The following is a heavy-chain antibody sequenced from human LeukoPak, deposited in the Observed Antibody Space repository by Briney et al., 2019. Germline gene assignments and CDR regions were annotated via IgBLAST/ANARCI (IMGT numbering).Heavy chain of an antibody. J-gene: IGHJ1*01. D-gene: IGHD3-22*01. Sequence: SVKVSCKASGFTFTSSAVQWVRQTRGQRLEWIGWIVVGSGNTNYAQKFQERVTITRDMSTSTAYMELSSLRSEDTAVYYCAADAHYYGSSVYFAEYFQHGGQGTRVTVPS. CDR1: GFTFTSSA. CDR2: IVVGSGNT. CDR3: AADAHYYGSSVYFAEYFQH. V-gene: IGHV1-58*01.